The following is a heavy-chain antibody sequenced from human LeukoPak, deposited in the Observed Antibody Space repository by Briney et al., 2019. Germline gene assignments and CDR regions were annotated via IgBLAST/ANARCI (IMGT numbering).Heavy chain of an antibody. J-gene: IGHJ4*02. V-gene: IGHV3-30*04. D-gene: IGHD6-19*01. CDR3: AKDRVAVAGTWYYFDY. CDR2: ISYDGSNK. Sequence: GGSLRLSCAASGFTFSSYAMHWVRQAPGKELEWVAVISYDGSNKYYADSVKGRFTISRDNSKNTLYLQMNSLRAEDTAVYYCAKDRVAVAGTWYYFDYWGQGTLVTVSS. CDR1: GFTFSSYA.